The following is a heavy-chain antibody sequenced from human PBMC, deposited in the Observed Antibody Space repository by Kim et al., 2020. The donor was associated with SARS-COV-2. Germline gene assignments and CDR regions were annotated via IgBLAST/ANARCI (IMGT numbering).Heavy chain of an antibody. CDR3: ARVAVAGTGFDY. V-gene: IGHV6-1*01. D-gene: IGHD6-19*01. Sequence: DYAVSVKSRITINPDTSKNQFSLQLNSVTPEDTAVYYCARVAVAGTGFDYWGQGTLVTVSS. J-gene: IGHJ4*02.